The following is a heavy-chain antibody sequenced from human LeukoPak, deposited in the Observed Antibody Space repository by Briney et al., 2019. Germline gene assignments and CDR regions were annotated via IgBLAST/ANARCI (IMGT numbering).Heavy chain of an antibody. D-gene: IGHD5/OR15-5a*01. CDR2: IRNKANSYTT. Sequence: PGGSLRLSCAASGFTFIDHYMDWVRQAPGKGLEWIGRIRNKANSYTTEYAASVKGRFTVSRDDSKNSLFLQMNSLESEDTAVYYCARRNSVTQGLDNWGQGTLSPSPQ. CDR3: ARRNSVTQGLDN. CDR1: GFTFIDHY. J-gene: IGHJ4*02. V-gene: IGHV3-72*01.